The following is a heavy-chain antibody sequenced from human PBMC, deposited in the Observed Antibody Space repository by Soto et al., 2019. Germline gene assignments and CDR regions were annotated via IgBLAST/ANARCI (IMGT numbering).Heavy chain of an antibody. V-gene: IGHV4-59*01. CDR2: ICYSGST. J-gene: IGHJ4*02. CDR3: ARGGPYYYDSSGLFDY. CDR1: GGSISSYY. Sequence: QVQLQESGPGLVKPSETLSLTCTVSGGSISSYYWSWIRQPPGKGLEWIGYICYSGSTNYNPSLKSRVTISVDTSKNQFSLKLSSVTAADTAVYYCARGGPYYYDSSGLFDYWGQGTLVTVSS. D-gene: IGHD3-22*01.